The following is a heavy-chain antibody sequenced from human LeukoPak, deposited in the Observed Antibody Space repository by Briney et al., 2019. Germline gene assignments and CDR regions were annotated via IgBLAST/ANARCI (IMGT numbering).Heavy chain of an antibody. CDR3: ARGGIGKVVVAATRGIYYYYYGMDV. Sequence: SETLSLTCAVYGGSFSGYYWSWIRQPPGKGLEWIGEINHSGSTNYNPSLKSRVTISVDPSKNQFSLKLSSVTAADTAVYYCARGGIGKVVVAATRGIYYYYYGMDVWGQGTTVTVSS. J-gene: IGHJ6*02. V-gene: IGHV4-34*01. CDR2: INHSGST. D-gene: IGHD2-15*01. CDR1: GGSFSGYY.